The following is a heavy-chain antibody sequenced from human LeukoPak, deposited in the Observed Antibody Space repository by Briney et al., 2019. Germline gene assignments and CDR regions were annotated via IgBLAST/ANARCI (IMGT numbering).Heavy chain of an antibody. CDR1: GGSISSYY. D-gene: IGHD6-13*01. CDR2: IYYSGST. V-gene: IGHV4-59*01. J-gene: IGHJ4*02. Sequence: SETLSLTCTVSGGSISSYYWSWIRQPPGKGLEWIGYIYYSGSTNYNPSLKSRVTISVDTSKNQFSLKLSSVTAADTAVYYCARQQLSQLYYFDYWGQGPWSPSPQ. CDR3: ARQQLSQLYYFDY.